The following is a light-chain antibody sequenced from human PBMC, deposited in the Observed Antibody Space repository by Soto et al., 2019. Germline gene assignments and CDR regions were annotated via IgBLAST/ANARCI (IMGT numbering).Light chain of an antibody. CDR1: SSNIGAGYD. CDR3: QSYDSSLSGSDWV. V-gene: IGLV1-40*01. CDR2: ANS. Sequence: QSVLTQPPSVSGAPGQRVTISCTGSSSNIGAGYDVHWYQQLPGTAPKLLIYANSNRPSGVPDRFSGSKSGTSASLAITGLQADDEADYYCQSYDSSLSGSDWVFGGGTKVTVL. J-gene: IGLJ3*02.